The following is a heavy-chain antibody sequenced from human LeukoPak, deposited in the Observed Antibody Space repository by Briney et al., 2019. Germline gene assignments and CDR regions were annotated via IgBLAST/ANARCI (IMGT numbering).Heavy chain of an antibody. V-gene: IGHV4-4*07. Sequence: SETLSLTCTVSGGSISSYYWSWIRQPAGKGLEWIGRIYTSGSTNYSPSLKSRVTMSVDTSKNQFSLKLSSVTAADTAVYYCARNTRSGPVYYYYMDVWGKGTTVTVSS. J-gene: IGHJ6*03. CDR3: ARNTRSGPVYYYYMDV. D-gene: IGHD6-19*01. CDR1: GGSISSYY. CDR2: IYTSGST.